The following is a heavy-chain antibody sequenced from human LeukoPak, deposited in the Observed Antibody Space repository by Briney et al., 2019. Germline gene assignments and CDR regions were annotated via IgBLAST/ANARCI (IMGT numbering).Heavy chain of an antibody. D-gene: IGHD2-21*02. CDR1: GGTFSIYA. J-gene: IGHJ6*02. CDR3: ARDAYCGGDCPSRAMDV. V-gene: IGHV1-69*05. CDR2: IIPIFGTA. Sequence: ASVTVSCKASGGTFSIYAISWVRQAPGQGLEWMGGIIPIFGTANYAQKFQGRVTMTRDTSTSTVYMALSSLRSEDTAVYSCARDAYCGGDCPSRAMDVWGQGTTVTVSS.